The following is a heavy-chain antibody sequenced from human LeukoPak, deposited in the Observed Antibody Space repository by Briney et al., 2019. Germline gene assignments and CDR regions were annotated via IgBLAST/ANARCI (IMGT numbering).Heavy chain of an antibody. D-gene: IGHD2-15*01. Sequence: GGSLRLSCAASGFTFSSYAMSWVRQAPGKGLEWVSAISGSGGSTYYADSVKGRFTISRDNSKNTLYLQMNSLRAEDAAVYYCAKDGVVVVAATSDYWGQGTLVTVSS. CDR3: AKDGVVVVAATSDY. J-gene: IGHJ4*02. CDR1: GFTFSSYA. V-gene: IGHV3-23*01. CDR2: ISGSGGST.